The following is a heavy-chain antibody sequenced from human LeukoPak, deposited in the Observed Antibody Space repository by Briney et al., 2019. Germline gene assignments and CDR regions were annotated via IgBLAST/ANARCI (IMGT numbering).Heavy chain of an antibody. Sequence: RPGGSLRLSCAASGFTFDDYGMSWVRQAPGKGLEWVSGINWNGGSTGYADSVKGRFTISRDNAKNSLYLQMNSLRAEDTALYYCATMYYYDSSADAFDIWGQGTMVTVSS. CDR3: ATMYYYDSSADAFDI. V-gene: IGHV3-20*04. J-gene: IGHJ3*02. CDR2: INWNGGST. D-gene: IGHD3-22*01. CDR1: GFTFDDYG.